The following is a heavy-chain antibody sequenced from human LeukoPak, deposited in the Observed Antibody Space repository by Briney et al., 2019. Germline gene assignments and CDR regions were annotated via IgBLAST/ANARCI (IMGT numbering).Heavy chain of an antibody. J-gene: IGHJ3*02. CDR3: AREGRGDAFDI. CDR2: IYYSGST. CDR1: GGSISSYY. Sequence: PSETLSLTCTVSGGSISSYYWSWIRQPPGKGLEWIGYIYYSGSTNYKPSLKSRVTISVDTSKNQFSLKLSSVTAADTAVYYCAREGRGDAFDIWGQGTMVTVSS. V-gene: IGHV4-59*01.